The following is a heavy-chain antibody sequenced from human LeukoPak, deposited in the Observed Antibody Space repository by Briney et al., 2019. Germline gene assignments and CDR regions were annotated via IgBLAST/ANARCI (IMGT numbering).Heavy chain of an antibody. D-gene: IGHD6-19*01. CDR3: ASRIKEYTSGWC. V-gene: IGHV4-4*07. Sequence: PSETLSLTCTVSGGSISSYYWSWIRQPAGKGLEWIGRIYTSGSTNYNPSLKSRVTMSVDTSKNQFSLKLSSVTAADTAMYYCASRIKEYTSGWCWGQGTLVTVSS. CDR2: IYTSGST. CDR1: GGSISSYY. J-gene: IGHJ4*02.